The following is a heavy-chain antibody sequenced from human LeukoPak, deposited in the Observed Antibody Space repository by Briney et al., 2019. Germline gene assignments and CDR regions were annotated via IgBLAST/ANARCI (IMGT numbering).Heavy chain of an antibody. D-gene: IGHD4-17*01. CDR1: GFTFSNYV. V-gene: IGHV3-48*03. Sequence: GGSLRLSCAASGFTFSNYVIHWVRQAPGKGLEWISDISSSGTTTYYADSVKGRFTISRDNAKNSLYLQMNSLRAEDTAVYYCATLTVATSFDYWGQGTLVTVSS. J-gene: IGHJ4*02. CDR2: ISSSGTTT. CDR3: ATLTVATSFDY.